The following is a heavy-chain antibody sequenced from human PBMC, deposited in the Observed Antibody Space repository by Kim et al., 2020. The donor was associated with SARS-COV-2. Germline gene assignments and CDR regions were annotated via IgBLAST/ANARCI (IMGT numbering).Heavy chain of an antibody. V-gene: IGHV4-39*01. D-gene: IGHD2-2*01. CDR1: GDSTSSRSYY. J-gene: IGHJ5*02. CDR3: ARHFLTFSTMMIIGVHP. CDR2: IYYSGST. Sequence: SETLSLTCAVSGDSTSSRSYYWGWIRQPPGKGLEWIGSIYYSGSTYYNPSLQSRVTISVDTSKNQFSLKLTSMTAADTAMYYCARHFLTFSTMMIIGVHPWGQGTLVTVSS.